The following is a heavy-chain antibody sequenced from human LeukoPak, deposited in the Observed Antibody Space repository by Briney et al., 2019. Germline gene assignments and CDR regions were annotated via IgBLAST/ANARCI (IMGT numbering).Heavy chain of an antibody. J-gene: IGHJ4*02. Sequence: SETLSLTCTVSGGSISSYYWRWIRQPAGKGLEWIGRIYTSGGTNYNPSLKSRVTMSVDTSKNQFSLKLSSVTAADTAVYYCARDGGNGDYVDYWGQGTLVTVSS. CDR3: ARDGGNGDYVDY. CDR1: GGSISSYY. D-gene: IGHD1-1*01. V-gene: IGHV4-4*07. CDR2: IYTSGGT.